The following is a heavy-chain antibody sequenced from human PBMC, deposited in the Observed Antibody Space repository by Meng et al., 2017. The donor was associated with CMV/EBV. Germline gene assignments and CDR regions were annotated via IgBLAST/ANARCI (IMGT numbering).Heavy chain of an antibody. CDR2: IIPIFGTA. J-gene: IGHJ6*02. Sequence: SVKVFCKASGGTFSSYAISWVRQAPGQGLEWMGGIIPIFGTANYAQKFQGRDTITTDESTSTAYMELSSLRSEDTAVYYCARGNWNYRVYGMDVWGQGTTVTVSS. CDR1: GGTFSSYA. D-gene: IGHD1-7*01. V-gene: IGHV1-69*05. CDR3: ARGNWNYRVYGMDV.